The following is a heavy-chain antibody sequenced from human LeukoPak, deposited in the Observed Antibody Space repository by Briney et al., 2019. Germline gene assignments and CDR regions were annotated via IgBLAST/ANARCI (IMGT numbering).Heavy chain of an antibody. D-gene: IGHD4-4*01. V-gene: IGHV4-59*01. CDR2: IYYGGST. CDR1: GGSISSYY. J-gene: IGHJ3*02. Sequence: PSETLSLTCTVSGGSISSYYWSWIRQPPGKGLEWIGYIYYGGSTNYNPSLKSRVTISVDTSKNQFSLKLSSVTAADTAVYYCARATVTTGAFDIWDQGTMVTVSS. CDR3: ARATVTTGAFDI.